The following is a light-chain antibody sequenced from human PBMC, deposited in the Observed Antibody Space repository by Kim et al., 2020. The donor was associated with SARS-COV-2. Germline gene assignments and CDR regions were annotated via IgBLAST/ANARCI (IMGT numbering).Light chain of an antibody. CDR1: QSVLYSSNNKNY. Sequence: DIVMTQSPDSLAVSLGERATINCKSSQSVLYSSNNKNYLAWYQQKPGQPPKLLIYWASTRESGVPDRFSGNGSGTDFTLTISSLQAEDVAVYYCQQYYCTPLTFGQGTKVEIK. V-gene: IGKV4-1*01. CDR3: QQYYCTPLT. CDR2: WAS. J-gene: IGKJ1*01.